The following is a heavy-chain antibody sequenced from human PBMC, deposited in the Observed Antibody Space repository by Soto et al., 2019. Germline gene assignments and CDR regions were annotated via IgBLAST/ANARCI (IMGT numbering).Heavy chain of an antibody. CDR1: GFTVSSNY. CDR2: IYCGGST. CDR3: ARDRIAVAGNPEYFQH. Sequence: EVQLVESGGGLVQPGGSLRLSCAASGFTVSSNYMSWVRQAPGKGLEWVSVIYCGGSTYYADSVKGRFTISRDNSKNTLYLQMKSLIAEDTAVYYCARDRIAVAGNPEYFQHWGQGTLVTVSS. J-gene: IGHJ1*01. V-gene: IGHV3-66*01. D-gene: IGHD6-19*01.